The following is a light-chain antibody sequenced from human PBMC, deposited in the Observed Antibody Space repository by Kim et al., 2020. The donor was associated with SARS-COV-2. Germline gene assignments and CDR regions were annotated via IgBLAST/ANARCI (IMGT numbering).Light chain of an antibody. CDR2: AAS. J-gene: IGKJ2*01. Sequence: DIQMTQSPSSLSASVGDRVTITCRASQSISRYLNWYQHKPGKAPKLLIYAASTLQSGVPSRFSGSGSGTDFTLTITSLQLEDFATYHCQQSYTTPYTFGQGTKLEI. CDR1: QSISRY. CDR3: QQSYTTPYT. V-gene: IGKV1-39*01.